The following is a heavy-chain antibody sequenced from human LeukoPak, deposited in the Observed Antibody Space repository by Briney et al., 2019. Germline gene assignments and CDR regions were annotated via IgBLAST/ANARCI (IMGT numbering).Heavy chain of an antibody. V-gene: IGHV4-59*08. Sequence: SETLSLTCTVSGDSISNYYWSWIRQPPGKGLDWIGYIYFSGTTNYNPSLKSRVTMSVDTSKNQFSLKLTSMTAADTAVYFCARLSHPSGSDWFFDYWGQGSLVTVSS. CDR2: IYFSGTT. CDR1: GDSISNYY. D-gene: IGHD6-19*01. J-gene: IGHJ4*02. CDR3: ARLSHPSGSDWFFDY.